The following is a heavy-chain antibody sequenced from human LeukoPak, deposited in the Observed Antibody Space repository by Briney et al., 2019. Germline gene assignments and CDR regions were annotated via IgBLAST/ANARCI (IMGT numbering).Heavy chain of an antibody. V-gene: IGHV3-21*01. CDR3: ARLRDTVTSASVY. J-gene: IGHJ4*02. Sequence: GGSLRLSCAASGFTFSSYWMSWVLQAPGKGLEWVATISSSGGYIYYADSVKGRFTISRDTVQNSLFLQLNSLRVEDTAVYNCARLRDTVTSASVYWGQGTLVTVSS. CDR2: ISSSGGYI. CDR1: GFTFSSYW. D-gene: IGHD5-18*01.